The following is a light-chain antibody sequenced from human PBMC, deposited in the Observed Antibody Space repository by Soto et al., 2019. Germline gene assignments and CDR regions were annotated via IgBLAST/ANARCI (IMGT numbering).Light chain of an antibody. V-gene: IGLV3-1*01. CDR1: KLGEKY. J-gene: IGLJ2*01. CDR3: QAWDSSLVV. CDR2: QDS. Sequence: SYELTQPPSVSVSPGQTASITCSGDKLGEKYACWYQQKPGQSPVLVIYQDSKRPSGIPERFSGSNSGNTATLTICGTQAMDEADYSCQAWDSSLVVFGGGTKLTVL.